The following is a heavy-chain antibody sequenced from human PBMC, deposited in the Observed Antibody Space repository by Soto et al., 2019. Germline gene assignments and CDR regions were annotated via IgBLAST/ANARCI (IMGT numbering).Heavy chain of an antibody. Sequence: QVQLVQSGAEVKKPGASVKVSCKASGYTFTSYYMHWVRQAPGQGLEWMGIINPSGGSTSYAQKFQGRVTMTRDTSTSTVDMELSSLRSEDTAVYYCARTPRGDIAAAGTLGNWFDPWGQGTLVTVSS. D-gene: IGHD6-13*01. CDR1: GYTFTSYY. J-gene: IGHJ5*02. V-gene: IGHV1-46*01. CDR2: INPSGGST. CDR3: ARTPRGDIAAAGTLGNWFDP.